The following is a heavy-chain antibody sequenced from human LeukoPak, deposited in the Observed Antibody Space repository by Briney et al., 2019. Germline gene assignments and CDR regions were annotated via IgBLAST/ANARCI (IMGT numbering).Heavy chain of an antibody. Sequence: GGSLRLSCAASGFAFSDCAVHWVRQAPGKGLEGVALISYDGSNRYYADSVKGRFTISRDNSKNTMSLQMNSLRREDTAVYYCACRTNSGPPFWGQGTLVTVSS. D-gene: IGHD3-10*01. CDR1: GFAFSDCA. V-gene: IGHV3-30-3*01. J-gene: IGHJ1*01. CDR3: ACRTNSGPPF. CDR2: ISYDGSNR.